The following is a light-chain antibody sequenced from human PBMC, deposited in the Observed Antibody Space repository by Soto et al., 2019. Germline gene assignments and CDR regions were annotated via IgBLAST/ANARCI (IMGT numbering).Light chain of an antibody. J-gene: IGKJ1*01. CDR2: AAS. CDR1: QRVDSY. V-gene: IGKV1-39*01. CDR3: KQSETCVAT. Sequence: DIDVTQTPSSLSASVGDSVTLSCQTSQRVDSYIHWYQHQSGKPPKLLIYAASTLQDGVPSRFSGGGSGTAFSLIITGLQPGDSATYCCKQSETCVATFCQGTKVAI.